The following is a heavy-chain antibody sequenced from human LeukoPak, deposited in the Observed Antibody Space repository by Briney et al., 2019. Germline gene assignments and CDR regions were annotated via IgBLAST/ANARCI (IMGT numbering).Heavy chain of an antibody. CDR1: GFTFSSYA. V-gene: IGHV3-23*01. CDR2: ISGSGGST. Sequence: GGSLRLSCAASGFTFSSYAMSWVRQAPGKGLEWVSGISGSGGSTYYADSVKGRFTISRDNSKNTLYLQMNSLRAEDTAVYYCARDNKGYYPTAFDYWGQGTLVTVSS. J-gene: IGHJ4*02. D-gene: IGHD3-22*01. CDR3: ARDNKGYYPTAFDY.